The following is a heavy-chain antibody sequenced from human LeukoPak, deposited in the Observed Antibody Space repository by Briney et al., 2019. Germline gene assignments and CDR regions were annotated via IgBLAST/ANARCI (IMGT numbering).Heavy chain of an antibody. Sequence: SETLSLTCAVYGGSFSGYYWSWIRQPPGKGLEWIGEINHSGSTNYNPSLKSRVTISVDTSKNQFSLKLSSVTAADTAVYYCATRTYDFWSGGTGYYFDYWGQETLVTVSS. J-gene: IGHJ4*02. CDR3: ATRTYDFWSGGTGYYFDY. D-gene: IGHD3-3*01. CDR1: GGSFSGYY. CDR2: INHSGST. V-gene: IGHV4-34*01.